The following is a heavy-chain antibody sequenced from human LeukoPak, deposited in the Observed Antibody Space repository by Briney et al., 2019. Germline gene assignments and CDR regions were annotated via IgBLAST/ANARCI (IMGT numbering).Heavy chain of an antibody. D-gene: IGHD2-15*01. V-gene: IGHV3-21*01. CDR2: ISSSSSYI. Sequence: PGGSLRLSCAASGFTFTSYGMTWVRQAQGKGLEWVSSISSSSSYIYYADSVKGRFTISRDNAKNSLYLQMNSLRAEDTAVYYCARVEAAVDYWGQGTLVTVSS. J-gene: IGHJ4*02. CDR3: ARVEAAVDY. CDR1: GFTFTSYG.